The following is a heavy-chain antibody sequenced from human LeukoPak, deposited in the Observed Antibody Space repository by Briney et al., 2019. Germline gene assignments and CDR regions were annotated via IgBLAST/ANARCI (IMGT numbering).Heavy chain of an antibody. V-gene: IGHV3-23*01. D-gene: IGHD3-22*01. J-gene: IGHJ4*02. CDR1: GFTISSYG. CDR2: GCGCGGST. Sequence: GGSLRLSCAASGFTISSYGLYWVRKAPGKGMGLVSAGCGCGGSTYYADSVKGRFTISRDNSKNTLYLQMNSLRAEDTAVYYCAKGLYPDSSGYYYLYYFDYWGQGTLVTVSS. CDR3: AKGLYPDSSGYYYLYYFDY.